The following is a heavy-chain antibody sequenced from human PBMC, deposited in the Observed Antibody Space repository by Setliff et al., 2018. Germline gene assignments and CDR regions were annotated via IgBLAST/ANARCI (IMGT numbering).Heavy chain of an antibody. CDR1: GLTVSNDF. CDR3: ARSETCHSTHCSPYDY. Sequence: GGSLRLSCVVSGLTVSNDFMGWVRQAPGKGLEWVSVIYNIGETRYADSVKGRFTISRDKSKNTLYLQMNSLRAEDTAVYYCARSETCHSTHCSPYDYWGQGTPVTVSS. V-gene: IGHV3-66*01. CDR2: IYNIGET. J-gene: IGHJ4*02. D-gene: IGHD2-2*01.